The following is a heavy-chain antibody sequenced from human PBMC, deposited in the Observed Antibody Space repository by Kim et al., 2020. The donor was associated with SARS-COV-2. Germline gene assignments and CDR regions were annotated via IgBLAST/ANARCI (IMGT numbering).Heavy chain of an antibody. D-gene: IGHD6-13*01. V-gene: IGHV3-13*05. Sequence: GGSLRLSCVASGFTFSSYDMHWVRQATGKGLEWVSAIGTAGDPYYPGSVKGRFTISRENAKNSLYLQMNSLRAGDTAVYYCARSSPGSSWYDAHYYYYYGMDVWVQGTTVTVSS. CDR3: ARSSPGSSWYDAHYYYYYGMDV. CDR1: GFTFSSYD. J-gene: IGHJ6*02. CDR2: IGTAGDP.